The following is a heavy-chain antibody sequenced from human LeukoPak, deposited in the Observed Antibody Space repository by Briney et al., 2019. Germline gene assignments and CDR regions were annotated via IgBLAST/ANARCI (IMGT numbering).Heavy chain of an antibody. CDR3: ARVGTGTEWFGETKPYYFDY. CDR1: GGSISISNW. V-gene: IGHV4-4*02. CDR2: IYHSGST. Sequence: PSGTLSLTCAVSGGSISISNWWSWVRQPPGRGLEWIGEIYHSGSTNYNPSLKSRVAISVDTSKNQFSLKLSSVTAADTAVYYCARVGTGTEWFGETKPYYFDYWGQGTLVTVSS. J-gene: IGHJ4*02. D-gene: IGHD3-10*01.